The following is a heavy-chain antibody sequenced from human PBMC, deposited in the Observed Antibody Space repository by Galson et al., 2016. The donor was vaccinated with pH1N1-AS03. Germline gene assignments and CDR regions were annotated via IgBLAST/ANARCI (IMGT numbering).Heavy chain of an antibody. J-gene: IGHJ6*03. CDR2: ITPVFGTT. Sequence: SVKVSCKASGGTLSNSGISWVRQAPGQGLEWMGRITPVFGTTNYAQKFQDRVSITADDSTGTAYLDLSSLRSEDTAVYYCARDRDTTMITLDYYYYYMDVWGKGTTVTVSS. D-gene: IGHD5-18*01. CDR1: GGTLSNSG. V-gene: IGHV1-69*13. CDR3: ARDRDTTMITLDYYYYYMDV.